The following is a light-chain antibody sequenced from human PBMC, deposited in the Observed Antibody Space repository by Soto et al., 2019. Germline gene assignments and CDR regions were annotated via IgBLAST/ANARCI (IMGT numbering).Light chain of an antibody. CDR3: QQFNSYPT. V-gene: IGKV1-13*02. Sequence: AIQLTQFPSSLSASVGDRDTITCRASQGISSALAWYQQKPGKAPKLLIYDASSLESGVPSRFSGSGSGTDFTLTISSLQPEDFATYYCQQFNSYPTFGQGTRLEIK. CDR2: DAS. J-gene: IGKJ5*01. CDR1: QGISSA.